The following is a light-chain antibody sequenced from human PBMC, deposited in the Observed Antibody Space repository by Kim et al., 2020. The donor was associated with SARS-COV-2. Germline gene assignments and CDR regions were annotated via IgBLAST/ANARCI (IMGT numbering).Light chain of an antibody. CDR3: QQRSNWPLT. J-gene: IGKJ4*01. V-gene: IGKV3-11*01. Sequence: EIVLTQSPATLSLSPGERATLSCRARQSVSSYLALYQQKPGQAPRLLIYDASNRATDIPARFSGSGSGTDFTLTISSLEPEDFAVYYCQQRSNWPLTFGGGTKVDIK. CDR2: DAS. CDR1: QSVSSY.